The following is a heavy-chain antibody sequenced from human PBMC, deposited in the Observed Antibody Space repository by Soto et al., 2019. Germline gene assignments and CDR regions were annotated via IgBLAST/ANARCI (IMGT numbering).Heavy chain of an antibody. CDR2: IIPILGIA. CDR3: ARASSDPDYYYYYMDV. CDR1: GGTFSSYT. J-gene: IGHJ6*03. V-gene: IGHV1-69*02. D-gene: IGHD6-6*01. Sequence: ASVKVSCKASGGTFSSYTISWVRQAPGQGLEWMGRIIPILGIANYAQKFQGRITITADKSTSTAYMELSSLRSEDTAVYYCARASSDPDYYYYYMDVWGKGTTVTVSS.